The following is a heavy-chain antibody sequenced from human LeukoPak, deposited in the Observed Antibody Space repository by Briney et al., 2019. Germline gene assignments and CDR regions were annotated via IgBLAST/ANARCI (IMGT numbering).Heavy chain of an antibody. CDR2: INNDGSST. CDR3: ARDGISCTGGHCYFAS. Sequence: GGSLRLSCATSGFILSNYWMHWVRQAPGKGLVWVSRINNDGSSTIYADSVKGRFTISRGNARNTLYLQMNGLRAEDTAVYYCARDGISCTGGHCYFASWGQGTLVTVSS. CDR1: GFILSNYW. V-gene: IGHV3-74*01. J-gene: IGHJ4*02. D-gene: IGHD2-8*02.